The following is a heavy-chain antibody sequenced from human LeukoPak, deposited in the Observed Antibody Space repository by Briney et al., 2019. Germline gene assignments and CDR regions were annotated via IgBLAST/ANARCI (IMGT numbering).Heavy chain of an antibody. CDR2: IYYSGST. CDR1: GGSISSYY. V-gene: IGHV4-59*01. CDR3: ARDYHMTTVTAHAFDI. J-gene: IGHJ3*02. D-gene: IGHD4-17*01. Sequence: SETLSLTCTASGGSISSYYWSWIRQPPGKGLEWIGYIYYSGSTNYNPSLKSRVTISVDTSKNQFSLKLSSVTAADTAVYYCARDYHMTTVTAHAFDIWGKGTTVTVSS.